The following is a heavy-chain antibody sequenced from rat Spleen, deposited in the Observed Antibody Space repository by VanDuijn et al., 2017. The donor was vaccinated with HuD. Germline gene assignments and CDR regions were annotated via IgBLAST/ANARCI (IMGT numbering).Heavy chain of an antibody. CDR2: ISPSGGST. V-gene: IGHV5-31*01. J-gene: IGHJ4*01. CDR3: GRTSLQWFRMDA. Sequence: EVQLVESGGGLVQPGRSLKLSCVASGFTFNNYWMTWIRPAPTKGLEWVASISPSGGSTHYRDSVKGRFPISRDNAESTLYLQMDSLRSEETATYYCGRTSLQWFRMDAWGQGTSLTVSS. CDR1: GFTFNNYW. D-gene: IGHD1-1*01.